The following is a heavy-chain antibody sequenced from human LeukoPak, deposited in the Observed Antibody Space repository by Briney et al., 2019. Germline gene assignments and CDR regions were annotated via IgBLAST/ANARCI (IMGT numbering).Heavy chain of an antibody. CDR1: GGTFSSYA. J-gene: IGHJ4*02. V-gene: IGHV1-18*01. D-gene: IGHD2-21*01. CDR3: ARVIRDRLQFFDY. CDR2: ISAYSGDT. Sequence: ASVKVSCKASGGTFSSYAISWVRQAPGQGLEWMGWISAYSGDTSYAQNLQDRVTMTTDTSTSTAYMDLRSLRSDDTAVYYCARVIRDRLQFFDYWGQGTLVTVSS.